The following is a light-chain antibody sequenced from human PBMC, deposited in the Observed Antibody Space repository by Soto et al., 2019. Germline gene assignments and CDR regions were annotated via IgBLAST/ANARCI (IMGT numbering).Light chain of an antibody. J-gene: IGKJ1*01. CDR3: QKYGSSPRK. CDR1: QNVSIY. Sequence: EIVLTPSPASLSLSPWDIATISCRVSQNVSIYLALYQQTPGKAPELLIYAASNREIGIPSRFSCIGSVTDVTLTISRLEPEDFAVYYCQKYGSSPRKFGQGTKVDIK. V-gene: IGKV3-20*01. CDR2: AAS.